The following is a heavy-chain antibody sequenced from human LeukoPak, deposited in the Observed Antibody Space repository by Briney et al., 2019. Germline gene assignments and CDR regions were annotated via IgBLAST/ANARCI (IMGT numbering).Heavy chain of an antibody. D-gene: IGHD6-13*01. J-gene: IGHJ4*02. Sequence: ASVKVSCKVSGYTLTELSMHWVRQAPGKGLEWIGGFDPEDGETIYAQKFQGRVTMTEDTSTDTAYMELSSLRSEDTAVYYCATDIRSSWYGVAILGYWGQGTLVTVSS. CDR1: GYTLTELS. V-gene: IGHV1-24*01. CDR2: FDPEDGET. CDR3: ATDIRSSWYGVAILGY.